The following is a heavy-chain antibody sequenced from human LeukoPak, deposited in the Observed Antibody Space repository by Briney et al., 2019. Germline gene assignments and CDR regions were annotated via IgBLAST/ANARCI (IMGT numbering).Heavy chain of an antibody. V-gene: IGHV3-23*01. D-gene: IGHD3-22*01. CDR2: ISGSGDNT. Sequence: GGSLRLSCAASGFTFSSYAMSWVRQAPGKELEWVSGISGSGDNTYYADSVKGRFTISRDNSKNTLYVQVNSLGTEDTAAYYCAKGSYYDSSGSFYFDYWGQGTLVTVSS. CDR1: GFTFSSYA. CDR3: AKGSYYDSSGSFYFDY. J-gene: IGHJ4*02.